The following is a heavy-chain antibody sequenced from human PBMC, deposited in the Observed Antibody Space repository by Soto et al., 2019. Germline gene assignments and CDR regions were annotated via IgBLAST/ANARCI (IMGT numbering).Heavy chain of an antibody. V-gene: IGHV4-39*01. J-gene: IGHJ1*01. CDR3: ARSPQRDSWTSLRYFQH. Sequence: QLQLQESGPGLVKPSETLSLTCTVSGGSISSSSYYWGWIRQPPGKGLEWIGSIYYSGSTYYNPSLKSRVTISVDTSKNQFSLKLSSVTAADTAVYYCARSPQRDSWTSLRYFQHWGQGTLVTVSS. CDR1: GGSISSSSYY. CDR2: IYYSGST. D-gene: IGHD6-13*01.